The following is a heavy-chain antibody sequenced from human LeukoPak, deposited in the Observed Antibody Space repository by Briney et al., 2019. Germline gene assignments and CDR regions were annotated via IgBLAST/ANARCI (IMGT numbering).Heavy chain of an antibody. CDR3: ASTDYYDSSGYYYGMDV. J-gene: IGHJ6*02. CDR2: IYYSGST. D-gene: IGHD3-22*01. CDR1: GGSISSYY. Sequence: SETLSLTCTVSGGSISSYYWSWIRQPPGKGLEWIGYIYYSGSTNYNPSLKSRVTISVDTSKNQFPLKLSSVTAADTAVYYCASTDYYDSSGYYYGMDVWGQGTTVTVSS. V-gene: IGHV4-59*01.